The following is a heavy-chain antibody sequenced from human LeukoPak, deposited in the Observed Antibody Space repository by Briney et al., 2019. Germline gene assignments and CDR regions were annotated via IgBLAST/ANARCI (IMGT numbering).Heavy chain of an antibody. D-gene: IGHD3-22*01. J-gene: IGHJ4*02. CDR2: IYHSGST. V-gene: IGHV4-38-2*01. Sequence: PSETLSLTCAVSASSITNGYYWGWIRQPPGKGLEWIGSIYHSGSTYYNPSLKSRVTISVDTSKHQFSLKLSSVTAADTAVYYCARAAYYYDTSGYYYDYWGQGTLVTVSS. CDR3: ARAAYYYDTSGYYYDY. CDR1: ASSITNGYY.